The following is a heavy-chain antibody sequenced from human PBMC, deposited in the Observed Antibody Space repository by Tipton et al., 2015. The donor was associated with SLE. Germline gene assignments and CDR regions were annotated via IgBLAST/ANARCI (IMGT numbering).Heavy chain of an antibody. CDR2: INHSGST. V-gene: IGHV4-34*01. CDR1: DGSFSGYY. Sequence: TLSLTCAVYDGSFSGYYWSWIRQPPGKGLEWIGEINHSGSTNYNPSLKSRVTISIDTSKNQFSLKLSSVTAADTAVYYCARGGDIVGGPFDYWGQGTLVTVSS. D-gene: IGHD2-15*01. J-gene: IGHJ4*02. CDR3: ARGGDIVGGPFDY.